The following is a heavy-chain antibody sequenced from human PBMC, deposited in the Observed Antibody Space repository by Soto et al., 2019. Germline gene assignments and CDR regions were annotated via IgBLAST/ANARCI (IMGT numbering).Heavy chain of an antibody. CDR3: ATFRITMVRGQNEGGHKYNWFDP. D-gene: IGHD3-10*01. V-gene: IGHV4-31*03. CDR2: IYYSGST. J-gene: IGHJ5*02. Sequence: QVQLQESGPGLVKPSQTLSLTCTVSGGSISSGGYYWSWIRQHPGKGLEWIGYIYYSGSTYYNPSLKSRVTISVDTSKNQFSLKLSSVTAADTAVYYCATFRITMVRGQNEGGHKYNWFDPWGQGTLVTVSS. CDR1: GGSISSGGYY.